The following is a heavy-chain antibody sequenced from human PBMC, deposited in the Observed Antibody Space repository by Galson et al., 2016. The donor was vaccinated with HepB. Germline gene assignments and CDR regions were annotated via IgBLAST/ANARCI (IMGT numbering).Heavy chain of an antibody. D-gene: IGHD2-21*02. CDR3: AKAKIIMVTLGVFLDT. V-gene: IGHV3-23*01. CDR2: VSGHAGST. J-gene: IGHJ1*01. CDR1: GFTLSSYG. Sequence: SLRLSCAASGFTLSSYGIHWVRQAPGKGLAWVSGVSGHAGSTYYADAVKGRFAISRDNFKNTLYLQMNSLRADDTAVYYCAKAKIIMVTLGVFLDTWGQGTLVTVSS.